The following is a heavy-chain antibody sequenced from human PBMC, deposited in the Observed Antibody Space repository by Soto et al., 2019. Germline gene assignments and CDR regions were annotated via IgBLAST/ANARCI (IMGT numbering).Heavy chain of an antibody. CDR1: GFTFSNYA. CDR3: AKERAARGIDY. D-gene: IGHD6-6*01. Sequence: VQLLESWGGLVQPGGALRLSCAASGFTFSNYALTWVRQAPGKGLEWVSNISTSGGNTDYADSVRGRFTISRDNSKNTVYLQMNSLRGEDTAIYYCAKERAARGIDYWGQGTLVTVSS. V-gene: IGHV3-23*01. J-gene: IGHJ4*02. CDR2: ISTSGGNT.